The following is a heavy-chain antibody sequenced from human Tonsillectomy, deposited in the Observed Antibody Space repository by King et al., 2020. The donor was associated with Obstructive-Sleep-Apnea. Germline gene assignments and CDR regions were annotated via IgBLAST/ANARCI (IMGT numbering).Heavy chain of an antibody. CDR1: GFTFSDNW. D-gene: IGHD3-16*02. CDR3: AKGSYRHDY. V-gene: IGHV3-7*01. CDR2: INKDGSDN. J-gene: IGHJ4*02. Sequence: VQLVESGGGLVQSGGSLRLSCAASGFTFSDNWMTWVRQAPGKGLEWVANINKDGSDNYYVDSVKGRFTFSRDNADNSLSLQMDSLRAEDTAVYYCAKGSYRHDYWGQGTLVTVSS.